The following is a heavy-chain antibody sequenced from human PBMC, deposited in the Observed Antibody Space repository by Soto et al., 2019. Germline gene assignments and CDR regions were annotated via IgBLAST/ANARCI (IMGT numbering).Heavy chain of an antibody. CDR3: ARVVDTATHSHYYYGMDV. J-gene: IGHJ6*02. CDR1: GGTFSSYA. D-gene: IGHD5-18*01. V-gene: IGHV1-69*13. CDR2: IIPIFGTA. Sequence: GASVKVSCKASGGTFSSYAISWVRQAPGQGLEWMGGIIPIFGTANYAQKFQGRVTITADESTSTAYMELSSLRSEDTAVYYCARVVDTATHSHYYYGMDVWGQGTTVTVSS.